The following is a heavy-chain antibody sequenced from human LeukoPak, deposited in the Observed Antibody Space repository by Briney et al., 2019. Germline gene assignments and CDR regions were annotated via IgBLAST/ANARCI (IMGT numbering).Heavy chain of an antibody. D-gene: IGHD3-10*01. CDR2: ILAGGRH. V-gene: IGHV4-59*01. J-gene: IGHJ6*03. Sequence: PERLSLTCTVSGGSISSNYWSWIRQPPGKGLEWIGYILAGGRHNLHTSLKSRVTISLDTSKNHFSLKLSSVTDADTAVYYCARERSWTHDYGSGSDYYYMDVWGKGTTVTVTS. CDR1: GGSISSNY. CDR3: ARERSWTHDYGSGSDYYYMDV.